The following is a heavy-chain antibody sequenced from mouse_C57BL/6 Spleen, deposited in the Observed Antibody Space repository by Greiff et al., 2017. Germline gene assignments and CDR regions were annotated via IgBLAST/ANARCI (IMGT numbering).Heavy chain of an antibody. Sequence: EVKVEESGPGMVKPSQSLSLTCTVTGYSITSGYDWHWIRHFPGNKLEWMGYISYSGSTNYNPSLKSRISITHDTSKNHFFLKLNSVTTEDTATYYCARFYYGSSYGYFDVWGTGTTVTVSS. CDR2: ISYSGST. J-gene: IGHJ1*03. V-gene: IGHV3-1*01. D-gene: IGHD1-1*01. CDR3: ARFYYGSSYGYFDV. CDR1: GYSITSGYD.